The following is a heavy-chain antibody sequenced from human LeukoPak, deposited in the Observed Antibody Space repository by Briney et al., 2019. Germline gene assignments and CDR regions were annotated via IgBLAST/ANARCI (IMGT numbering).Heavy chain of an antibody. CDR2: IKRKTEGGAT. CDR3: AKPPPGERWLVRTHGY. CDR1: GFTFSDAW. D-gene: IGHD6-19*01. Sequence: GGSLRLSCAASGFTFSDAWMNWVRQAPGKGLEWVGRIKRKTEGGATDYAGPVKGRFTISRDDSKNTLFLHVNSLRAEDTAVYYCAKPPPGERWLVRTHGYWGQGTLVTVSS. V-gene: IGHV3-15*07. J-gene: IGHJ4*02.